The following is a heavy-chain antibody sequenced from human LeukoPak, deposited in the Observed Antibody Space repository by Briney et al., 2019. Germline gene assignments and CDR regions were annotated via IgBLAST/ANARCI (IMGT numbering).Heavy chain of an antibody. V-gene: IGHV1-69*06. D-gene: IGHD6-19*01. J-gene: IGHJ6*03. CDR1: GGTFSSYA. CDR2: IIPIFGTA. Sequence: SVKVSCKASGGTFSSYAISWVRQAPGQGLEWMGGIIPIFGTANYAQKFQGRVTITADKSTSTAYMELSSLRSEDTAVYYCARGQNGWYNWDYYYYMDVWGKGTTVTISS. CDR3: ARGQNGWYNWDYYYYMDV.